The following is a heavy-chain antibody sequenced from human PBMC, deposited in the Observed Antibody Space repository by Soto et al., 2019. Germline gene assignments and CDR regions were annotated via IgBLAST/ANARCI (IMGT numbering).Heavy chain of an antibody. CDR2: IYPGDSDT. CDR1: GYSFTSYW. V-gene: IGHV5-51*01. CDR3: ARWSLAKTQWLKPEIDY. Sequence: GESLKISCKGSGYSFTSYWIGWVRQMPGKGLEWMGIIYPGDSDTRYSPSFQGQVTISADKSISTAYLQWSSLKASDTAMYYCARWSLAKTQWLKPEIDYWRLGTLATVYS. D-gene: IGHD3-22*01. J-gene: IGHJ4*02.